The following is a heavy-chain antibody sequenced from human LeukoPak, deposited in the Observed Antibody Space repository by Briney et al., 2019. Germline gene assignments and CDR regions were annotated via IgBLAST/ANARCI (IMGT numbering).Heavy chain of an antibody. Sequence: SGTLSLTCAVSSSSIFSSNWWSWVRQPPGKGLEWIGQIFHSGSTSYSPSLKSRVTISVDKSKNQFSLRLTSVTAADTAVYYCARSPTKRVPEDYWGQGTLVTVSS. J-gene: IGHJ4*02. CDR2: IFHSGST. V-gene: IGHV4-4*02. CDR3: ARSPTKRVPEDY. CDR1: SSSIFSSNW. D-gene: IGHD2-2*01.